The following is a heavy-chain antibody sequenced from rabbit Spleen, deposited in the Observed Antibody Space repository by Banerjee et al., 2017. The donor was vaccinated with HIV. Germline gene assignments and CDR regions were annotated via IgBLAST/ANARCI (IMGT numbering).Heavy chain of an antibody. Sequence: QQQLEESGGGLVKPGGTLTLTCTASGFSLASYHMCWVRQAPGKGLEWIACINGGTDGTKYYANWATGRFTISRTSSTTVTLRMTSLTAADTATYFCARDLDGVIGWNFGWWGQGTLVTVS. CDR2: INGGTDGTK. CDR1: GFSLASYH. CDR3: ARDLDGVIGWNFGW. V-gene: IGHV1S45*01. J-gene: IGHJ4*01. D-gene: IGHD1-1*01.